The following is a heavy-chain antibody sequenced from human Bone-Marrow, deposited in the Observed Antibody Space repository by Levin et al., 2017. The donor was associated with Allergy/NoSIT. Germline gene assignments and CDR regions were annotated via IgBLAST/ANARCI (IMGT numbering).Heavy chain of an antibody. CDR2: IRSDGSVT. J-gene: IGHJ4*02. CDR3: ATHVI. V-gene: IGHV3-74*01. D-gene: IGHD2-21*01. CDR1: GFTFSTSW. Sequence: PGGSLRLSCAASGFTFSTSWMHWVRQVPGKGLEWVSYIRSDGSVTTYADSVKGRFTISRDNAKSTLYLQMNSLRAEDTAVYYCATHVIRGQGTLLTVSS.